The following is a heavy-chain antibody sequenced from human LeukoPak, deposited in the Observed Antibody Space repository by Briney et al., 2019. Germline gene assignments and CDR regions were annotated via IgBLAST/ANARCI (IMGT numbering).Heavy chain of an antibody. D-gene: IGHD3-22*01. CDR2: IYYSGST. Sequence: SETLSLTCTVSGGSISSYYWSWIRQPPGKGLEWIGYIYYSGSTNYNPSLKSRVTISVDTSKNQFSLKLSSVTAADTAVYYCARDRGPRRDTYYYDSSGFSQWGQGTMVTVSS. CDR3: ARDRGPRRDTYYYDSSGFSQ. V-gene: IGHV4-59*12. CDR1: GGSISSYY. J-gene: IGHJ3*01.